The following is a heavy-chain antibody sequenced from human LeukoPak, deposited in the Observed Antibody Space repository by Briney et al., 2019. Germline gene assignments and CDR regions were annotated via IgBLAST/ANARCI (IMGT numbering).Heavy chain of an antibody. CDR3: ATYGDYGAFDI. D-gene: IGHD4-17*01. V-gene: IGHV4-59*01. CDR1: GGSISSYY. CDR2: IYYSGST. Sequence: PSETLSLTCTVSGGSISSYYWSWIRQPPGKGLEWIGYIYYSGSTNYNPSLKSRVTISVDTSKNQFSLKLSSVTAADTAVYYCATYGDYGAFDIWGQGTMVTVSS. J-gene: IGHJ3*02.